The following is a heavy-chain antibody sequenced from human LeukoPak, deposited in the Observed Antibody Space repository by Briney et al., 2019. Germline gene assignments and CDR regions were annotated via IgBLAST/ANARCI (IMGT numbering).Heavy chain of an antibody. V-gene: IGHV3-30*18. CDR2: ISYDGSYK. J-gene: IGHJ1*01. CDR3: ANGYSSGWAAEYFQH. D-gene: IGHD6-19*01. Sequence: GGSLRLSCAASGFTFSSYGMRWGRQAPGRGLGWVAVISYDGSYKYYADSVKGRFTISRDNSKNTLYLQMNSLRAEDTAMYYCANGYSSGWAAEYFQHWGQGTLVTVSS. CDR1: GFTFSSYG.